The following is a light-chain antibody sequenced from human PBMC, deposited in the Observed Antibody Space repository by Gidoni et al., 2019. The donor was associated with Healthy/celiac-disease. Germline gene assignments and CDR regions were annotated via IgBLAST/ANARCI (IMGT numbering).Light chain of an antibody. CDR3: QQYDNLSLT. J-gene: IGKJ4*01. CDR2: DAS. V-gene: IGKV1-33*01. Sequence: DIQMTQSPSSLSASVGDRVTITCQASQDITTYLNWYHQKPGKAPKLLIYDASNLETGVPSRFSGSGSGTDFTFTISSLKPEDIATYYCQQYDNLSLTFGGGTKVEIK. CDR1: QDITTY.